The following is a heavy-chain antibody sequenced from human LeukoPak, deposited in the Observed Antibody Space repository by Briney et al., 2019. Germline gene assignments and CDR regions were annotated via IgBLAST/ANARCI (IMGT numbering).Heavy chain of an antibody. J-gene: IGHJ4*02. CDR1: GGSFSGYY. CDR3: ARGLGFLWDSSGYYFDY. Sequence: SETLSLTCAVYGGSFSGYYWSWIRQPPGKGLEWIGEINHSGSTNYNPSLKSRVTISVDTSKNQFSLKLSSVTAADTAVYYCARGLGFLWDSSGYYFDYWGQGTLVTVSS. CDR2: INHSGST. V-gene: IGHV4-34*01. D-gene: IGHD3-22*01.